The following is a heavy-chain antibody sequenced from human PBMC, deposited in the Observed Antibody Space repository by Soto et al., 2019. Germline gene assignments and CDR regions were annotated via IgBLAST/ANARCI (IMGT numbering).Heavy chain of an antibody. D-gene: IGHD3-16*01. J-gene: IGHJ4*01. V-gene: IGHV1-69*02. CDR3: GASYGPRIRAFAY. CDR1: GDTFSFYT. Sequence: QVQLVQSGPEVKKPGSSVKVSCKASGDTFSFYTINWVRQAPGLGLEWVGRINPIVSMSNYAQKFQGRVSMTADKSTSTAYMELRILPSDDTALYCCGASYGPRIRAFAYRGPGALGSVSS. CDR2: INPIVSMS.